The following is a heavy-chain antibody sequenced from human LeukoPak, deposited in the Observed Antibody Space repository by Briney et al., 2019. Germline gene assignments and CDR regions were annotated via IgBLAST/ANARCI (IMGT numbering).Heavy chain of an antibody. CDR2: IYTSGST. Sequence: SETLSLACTVSGGSISSYYWSWIRQPAGKGLEWIGRIYTSGSTNYNPSLKSRVTMSVDTSKNQFSLKLSSVTAADTAVYYCAREGVTTTAFDYWGQGTLVTVSS. CDR1: GGSISSYY. D-gene: IGHD4-17*01. J-gene: IGHJ4*02. V-gene: IGHV4-4*07. CDR3: AREGVTTTAFDY.